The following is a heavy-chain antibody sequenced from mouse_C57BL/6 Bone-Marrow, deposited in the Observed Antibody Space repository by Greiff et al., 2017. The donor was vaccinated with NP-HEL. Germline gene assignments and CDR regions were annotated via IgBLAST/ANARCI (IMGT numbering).Heavy chain of an antibody. CDR1: GYTFTSYW. Sequence: VQLQQPGAELVKPGASVKLSCKASGYTFTSYWMHWVKQRPGQGLEWIGMIHPNSGSTNYNEKFKSKATLTEDKSSSTAYMQLSSLTSEDSAVYYCARGVRDWSWFAYWGQGTLVTVSA. CDR3: ARGVRDWSWFAY. V-gene: IGHV1-64*01. CDR2: IHPNSGST. J-gene: IGHJ3*01. D-gene: IGHD3-3*01.